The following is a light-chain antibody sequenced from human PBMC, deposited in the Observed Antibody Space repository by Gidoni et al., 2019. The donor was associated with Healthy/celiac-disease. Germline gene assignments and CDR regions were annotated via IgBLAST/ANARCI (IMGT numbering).Light chain of an antibody. CDR3: QSADSSGTWV. J-gene: IGLJ3*02. V-gene: IGLV3-25*03. CDR1: ALAKQY. CDR2: KDS. Sequence: SYELTQPPSVSVSPGQTARSTCSGDALAKQYADWYQQKPGQAPVLVIYKDSERPSGIPERFSGSSSGTTVTLTISGVPAADEADYYCQSADSSGTWVFGGGTKLTVL.